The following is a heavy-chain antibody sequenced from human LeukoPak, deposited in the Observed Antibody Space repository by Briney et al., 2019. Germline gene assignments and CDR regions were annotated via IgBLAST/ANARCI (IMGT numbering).Heavy chain of an antibody. J-gene: IGHJ5*02. CDR2: INHSGST. CDR3: ARRYTGSYYTPNWFDP. Sequence: SETLSLTCAVYGGSFSGYYWSWIRQPPGKGLEWIGEINHSGSTNYNPSLKSRVTISVDTSKNQFSLKLSSVTAADTAVYYCARRYTGSYYTPNWFDPWGQGTLVTVSS. D-gene: IGHD3-10*01. V-gene: IGHV4-34*01. CDR1: GGSFSGYY.